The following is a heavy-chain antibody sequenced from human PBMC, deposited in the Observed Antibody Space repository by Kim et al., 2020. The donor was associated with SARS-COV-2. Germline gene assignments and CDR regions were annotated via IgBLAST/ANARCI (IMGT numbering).Heavy chain of an antibody. Sequence: ANYAQKFQGRVTITADKSTSTAYMELSSLRSEDTAVYYCARDLGTVTPGYWGQGTLVTVSS. D-gene: IGHD4-17*01. CDR3: ARDLGTVTPGY. J-gene: IGHJ4*02. V-gene: IGHV1-69*04. CDR2: A.